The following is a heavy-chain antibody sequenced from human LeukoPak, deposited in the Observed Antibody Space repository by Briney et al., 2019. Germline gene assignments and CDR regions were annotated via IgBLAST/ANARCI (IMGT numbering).Heavy chain of an antibody. CDR1: GGTFSSYA. CDR3: ARMFRAARASWFDP. Sequence: GASVKVSCKASGGTFSSYAISWVRQAPGQGLEWMGGIIPIFGTANYAQKFQGRVTITTDESTSTAYMELSSLRSEDTAVYYCARMFRAARASWFDPWGQGTLVTVSS. V-gene: IGHV1-69*05. J-gene: IGHJ5*02. CDR2: IIPIFGTA. D-gene: IGHD6-6*01.